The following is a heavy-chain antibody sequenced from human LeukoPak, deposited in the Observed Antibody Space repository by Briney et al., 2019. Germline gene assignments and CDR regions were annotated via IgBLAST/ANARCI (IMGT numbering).Heavy chain of an antibody. D-gene: IGHD3-9*01. CDR1: GGSFSDYY. CDR3: ARRGYDILTGYYRYDH. V-gene: IGHV4-34*01. J-gene: IGHJ5*02. Sequence: SETLSLTCAVYGGSFSDYYWSWIRQPPGKGLEWIGEINHSGSTNYNPSLKSRVTISVDTSKNQFSPKLSSVTAADTAVYYCARRGYDILTGYYRYDHWGQGTLVTVSS. CDR2: INHSGST.